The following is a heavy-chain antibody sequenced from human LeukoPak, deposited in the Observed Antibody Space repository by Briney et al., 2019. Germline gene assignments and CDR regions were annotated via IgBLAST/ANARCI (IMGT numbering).Heavy chain of an antibody. CDR3: AKTFILYGRFPD. D-gene: IGHD2/OR15-2a*01. CDR1: GFTFSNYA. CDR2: ISVNGGNT. Sequence: PGGSLRLSCAASGFTFSNYAMSWVRQAPGKGLEWVSTISVNGGNTYYADSVKGRCTISRDNSENTLYLQVNSLTAEDTAVYYCAKTFILYGRFPDWGQGTLVTVSS. J-gene: IGHJ4*02. V-gene: IGHV3-23*01.